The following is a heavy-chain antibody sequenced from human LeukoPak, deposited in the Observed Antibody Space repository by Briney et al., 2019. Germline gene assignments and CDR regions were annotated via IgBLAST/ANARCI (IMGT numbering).Heavy chain of an antibody. V-gene: IGHV1-69*13. CDR1: GGTFSSYA. J-gene: IGHJ4*02. D-gene: IGHD2/OR15-2a*01. Sequence: ASVKVSCKASGGTFSSYAISWVRQAPGQGLVWMGGIIPIFGTANYAQKFQGRVTITADESTSTAYMELSSLRSEDTAVYYCARGNLHDPTTYYFDYWGQGTLVTVSS. CDR2: IIPIFGTA. CDR3: ARGNLHDPTTYYFDY.